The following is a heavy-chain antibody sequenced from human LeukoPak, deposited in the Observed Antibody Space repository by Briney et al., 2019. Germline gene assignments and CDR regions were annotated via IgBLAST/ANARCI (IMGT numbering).Heavy chain of an antibody. CDR2: IYYSGST. Sequence: SETLSLTCTVSGGSISSYYWSWIRQPPGKGLEWIGYIYYSGSTNYNPSLKSRVTISVDASKNQSSLKLSSVTAADTAVYYCARGNWREYFDYWGQGTLVTVSS. V-gene: IGHV4-59*01. CDR1: GGSISSYY. D-gene: IGHD1-1*01. J-gene: IGHJ4*02. CDR3: ARGNWREYFDY.